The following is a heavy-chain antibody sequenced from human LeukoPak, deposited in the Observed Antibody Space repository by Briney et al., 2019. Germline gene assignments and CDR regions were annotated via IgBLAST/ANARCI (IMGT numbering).Heavy chain of an antibody. CDR2: ISSSSSYI. V-gene: IGHV3-21*01. CDR1: GFTFSSYS. J-gene: IGHJ6*02. Sequence: GGSLRLSCAASGFTFSSYSMNWVRQAPGKGLEWVSSISSSSSYIYYADSVKGRFTISRDNAKNSLYLQMNSLRAEDTAVYYCARDQEGDGFLNYYYYYGMDVWGQGTTVTVSS. CDR3: ARDQEGDGFLNYYYYYGMDV. D-gene: IGHD5-24*01.